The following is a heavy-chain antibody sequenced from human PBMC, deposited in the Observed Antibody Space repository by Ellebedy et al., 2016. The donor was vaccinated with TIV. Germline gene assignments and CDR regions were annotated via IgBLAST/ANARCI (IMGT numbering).Heavy chain of an antibody. J-gene: IGHJ3*02. CDR2: IYTSGRT. V-gene: IGHV4-4*07. CDR1: GGSLSGYY. D-gene: IGHD3-3*01. CDR3: ARAGVYYDFWSSLGDACDI. Sequence: SETLSLXXTVSGGSLSGYYWSWIRHPAGKGLEWIGRIYTSGRTNYNPSVKSRVTMSVDTSKNQFSLRLSSVTAADTAVYYCARAGVYYDFWSSLGDACDIWGQGTMVTVSS.